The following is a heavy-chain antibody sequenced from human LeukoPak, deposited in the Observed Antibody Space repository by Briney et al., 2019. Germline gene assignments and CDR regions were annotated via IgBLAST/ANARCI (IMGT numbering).Heavy chain of an antibody. CDR1: GFTFNTYT. Sequence: GGSLRLSCLASGFTFNTYTMNWVRQAPGKGLEWISCVGRDGSIHYADSVKGRITISRDNAKNSLFLQMNSLRAEDTAIYYCARRYYDTTGYAFDIWGQGTMVTVSS. CDR3: ARRYYDTTGYAFDI. CDR2: VGRDGSI. V-gene: IGHV3-21*01. D-gene: IGHD3-22*01. J-gene: IGHJ3*02.